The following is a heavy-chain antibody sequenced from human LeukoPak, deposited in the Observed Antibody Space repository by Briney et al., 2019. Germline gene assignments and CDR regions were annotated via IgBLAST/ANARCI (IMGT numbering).Heavy chain of an antibody. Sequence: GGSLRLSCAASGFIFSSYTMNWVRRAPGKGLEWVSYISSSSSTIYYADSVKGRFTISRDNAKNSLYLQMNSLRAEDTAVYYCARGLAVADYWGQGTLVTVSS. CDR1: GFIFSSYT. CDR3: ARGLAVADY. J-gene: IGHJ4*02. V-gene: IGHV3-48*04. CDR2: ISSSSSTI. D-gene: IGHD6-19*01.